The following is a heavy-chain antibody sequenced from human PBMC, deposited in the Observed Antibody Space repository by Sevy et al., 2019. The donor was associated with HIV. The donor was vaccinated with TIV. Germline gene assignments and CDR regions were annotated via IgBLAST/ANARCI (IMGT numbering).Heavy chain of an antibody. J-gene: IGHJ4*02. CDR3: AKDILPGIAVAAPPGEIDY. CDR1: GFTFDDYT. V-gene: IGHV3-43*01. D-gene: IGHD6-19*01. Sequence: GGSLRLSCAASGFTFDDYTMHWVRQAPGKGLEWVSLISWDGGSTYYADSVKDRFTISRDNSKNSLYLQMNSLRTEDTALYYCAKDILPGIAVAAPPGEIDYWGQGTLVTVSS. CDR2: ISWDGGST.